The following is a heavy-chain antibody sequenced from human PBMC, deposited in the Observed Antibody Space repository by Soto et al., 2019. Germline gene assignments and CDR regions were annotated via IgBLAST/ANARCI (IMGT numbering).Heavy chain of an antibody. J-gene: IGHJ5*02. CDR3: ARDVDYCSGGSCYNWFDT. CDR2: IYSGGST. D-gene: IGHD2-15*01. V-gene: IGHV3-53*01. CDR1: GFTVSSNY. Sequence: EVQLVESGGGLIQPGGSLRLSCAASGFTVSSNYMSWVRQAPGKGLEWVSVIYSGGSTYYADSVKGRFTISRDNSKNTLYLQMNSLRAEDTAVYYCARDVDYCSGGSCYNWFDTWGQGTLVTVSS.